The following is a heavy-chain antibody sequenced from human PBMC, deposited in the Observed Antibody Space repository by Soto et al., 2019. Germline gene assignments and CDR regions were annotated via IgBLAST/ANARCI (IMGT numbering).Heavy chain of an antibody. Sequence: SETLSLTYTVSGGSISSHDCSWIRQPPGKGLEWIGYIYYSGSTNYNPSLKSRVTISVDTSKNQFSLKLSSVTAADTAVYYCARGVTMVRDYYYYYYMEVWGKGTTVTV. CDR1: GGSISSHD. CDR3: ARGVTMVRDYYYYYYMEV. V-gene: IGHV4-59*11. J-gene: IGHJ6*03. CDR2: IYYSGST. D-gene: IGHD3-10*01.